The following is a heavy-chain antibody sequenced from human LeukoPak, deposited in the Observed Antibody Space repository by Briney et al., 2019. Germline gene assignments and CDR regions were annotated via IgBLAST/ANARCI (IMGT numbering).Heavy chain of an antibody. V-gene: IGHV4-4*07. J-gene: IGHJ2*01. D-gene: IGHD3-22*01. CDR1: GGSISRYY. Sequence: SETLSLTCTVSGGSISRYYLSWIRQPAGKGLEWMGRIYTSGSTKYNPSLKSRVTMSVDTSKNQFSLKLSSVTAADTAVYYCARHGADSSGYYHDWYFDLWGRGTLVTVSS. CDR3: ARHGADSSGYYHDWYFDL. CDR2: IYTSGST.